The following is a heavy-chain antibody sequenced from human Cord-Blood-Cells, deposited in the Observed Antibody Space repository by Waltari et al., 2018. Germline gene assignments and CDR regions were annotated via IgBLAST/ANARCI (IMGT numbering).Heavy chain of an antibody. V-gene: IGHV3-53*01. D-gene: IGHD2-8*01. CDR2: IYSGGST. CDR3: ARGGYCTNGVCFDY. J-gene: IGHJ4*02. CDR1: GFTVSSNY. Sequence: EVQLVESGGGLIQPGGSLRLSCAASGFTVSSNYMSWVRQDPGKGLEWVSVIYSGGSTYYADSVKGRFTISRDNSKNTLYLQMNSLRAEDTAVYYCARGGYCTNGVCFDYWGQGTLVTVSS.